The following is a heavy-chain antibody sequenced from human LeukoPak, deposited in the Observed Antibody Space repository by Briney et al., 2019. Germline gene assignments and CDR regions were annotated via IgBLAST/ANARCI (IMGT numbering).Heavy chain of an antibody. Sequence: SETLSLTCAVYSGSFSGYYWSWIRQPPGKGLEWIGNIYYSGSTYYNPSLRSRVTISVDTSKNQFSLKLSSVTAADTAVYYCARDGRFPPEVLPRYFDYWGQGTLVTVSS. J-gene: IGHJ4*02. D-gene: IGHD1-26*01. CDR3: ARDGRFPPEVLPRYFDY. CDR2: IYYSGST. V-gene: IGHV4-34*01. CDR1: SGSFSGYY.